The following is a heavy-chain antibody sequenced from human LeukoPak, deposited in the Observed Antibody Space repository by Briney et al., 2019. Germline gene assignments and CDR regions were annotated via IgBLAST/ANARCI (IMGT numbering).Heavy chain of an antibody. CDR3: AKGGPAGFDP. CDR1: GFTFSSYA. CDR2: ISGSGEST. D-gene: IGHD3-10*01. J-gene: IGHJ5*02. V-gene: IGHV3-23*01. Sequence: GGSLRLSCAASGFTFSSYAMSWVRQAPGKGLEWVSGISGSGESTYYAHSVKGRFTISRDNSKSTLYLQMDSLRAEDTAVYYCAKGGPAGFDPWGQGTLVTVSS.